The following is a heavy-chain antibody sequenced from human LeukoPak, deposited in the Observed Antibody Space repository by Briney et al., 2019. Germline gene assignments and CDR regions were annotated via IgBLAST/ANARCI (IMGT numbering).Heavy chain of an antibody. Sequence: GGSLRLSCAASGFTFSTYWMTWVRQAPGKGLEWVANIKQDGSDKYYVDSVKGRFTISRDDAKNSLYLQMNSLRADDTALYYCARGGGSPDYWGQGTLVTVSS. CDR3: ARGGGSPDY. J-gene: IGHJ4*02. D-gene: IGHD1-26*01. V-gene: IGHV3-7*01. CDR2: IKQDGSDK. CDR1: GFTFSTYW.